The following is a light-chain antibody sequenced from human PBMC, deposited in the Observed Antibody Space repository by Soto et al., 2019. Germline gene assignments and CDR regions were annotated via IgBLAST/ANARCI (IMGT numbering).Light chain of an antibody. CDR3: TSYTSSSLYV. CDR2: DVS. Sequence: QSVLTQPASVSGSPGQSITISCTGTSSDVGGYNYVSWYQQHPGKAPKLMIYDVSNRPSGVSNRFSGSKSGNTASLTISGLQAEDEADYYSTSYTSSSLYVFGTGTKDTDL. CDR1: SSDVGGYNY. J-gene: IGLJ1*01. V-gene: IGLV2-14*01.